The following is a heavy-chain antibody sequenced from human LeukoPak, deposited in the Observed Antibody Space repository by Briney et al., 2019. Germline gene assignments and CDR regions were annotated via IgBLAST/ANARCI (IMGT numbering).Heavy chain of an antibody. V-gene: IGHV3-23*01. CDR1: GFTFTTYA. J-gene: IGHJ6*02. Sequence: QPGGSLRLSCAASGFTFTTYAMAWVRQAPGKGLEWVSSVIATDASTRYADSVRGRFTISRDNFRNTVYLQMNSLRAEDTAIYYCAKSSDSSGRYTHGLDVWGQGTTVTVSS. CDR3: AKSSDSSGRYTHGLDV. D-gene: IGHD3-22*01. CDR2: VIATDAST.